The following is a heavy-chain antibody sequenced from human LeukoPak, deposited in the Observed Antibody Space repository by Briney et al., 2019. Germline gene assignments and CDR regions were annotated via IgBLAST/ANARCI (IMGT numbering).Heavy chain of an antibody. D-gene: IGHD3-16*02. CDR2: IIPIFGSA. V-gene: IGHV1-69*06. CDR1: GGIFSSYA. CDR3: AKGSRLREGGSYRF. Sequence: ASVKVSRKASGGIFSSYAINWVRQAPGQGLEWMGRIIPIFGSANYAQKFQGRVTITADKSTRTAYMELSSLRSEDTALYYCAKGSRLREGGSYRFWGQGTLVTVSS. J-gene: IGHJ4*02.